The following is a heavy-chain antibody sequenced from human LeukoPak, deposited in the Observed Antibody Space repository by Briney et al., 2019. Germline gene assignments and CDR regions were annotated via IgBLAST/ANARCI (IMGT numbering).Heavy chain of an antibody. V-gene: IGHV3-23*01. J-gene: IGHJ3*01. Sequence: PGGSLRLSCVAPGFTFSNSGMSWVRQAPGKGLEWVSSISGSGGSTYYADSVKGRFSISRDNSKNTLYLEMNSLRAEDTAIYYCAKDGVWGTYRRHAFDFWGRGTMVTVSS. CDR3: AKDGVWGTYRRHAFDF. CDR2: ISGSGGST. D-gene: IGHD3-16*02. CDR1: GFTFSNSG.